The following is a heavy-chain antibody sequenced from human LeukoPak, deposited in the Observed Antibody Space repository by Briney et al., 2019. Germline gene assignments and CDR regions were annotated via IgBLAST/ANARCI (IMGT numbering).Heavy chain of an antibody. Sequence: GGSLRLSCAASGFTFSTYSMNWVRQAPGKGLEWVSSISYSSSYIYYADPVKGRFTISRDNAKKSLYLQMDSLRADDTAVYYCASTPSVGDYYPWYFDLWGRGALVTVSS. D-gene: IGHD1-26*01. V-gene: IGHV3-21*01. J-gene: IGHJ2*01. CDR2: ISYSSSYI. CDR1: GFTFSTYS. CDR3: ASTPSVGDYYPWYFDL.